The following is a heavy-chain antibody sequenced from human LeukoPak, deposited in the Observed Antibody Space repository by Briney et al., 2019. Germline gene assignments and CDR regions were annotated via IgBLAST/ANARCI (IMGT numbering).Heavy chain of an antibody. D-gene: IGHD2-21*02. J-gene: IGHJ6*02. Sequence: SVKVSCKASGGTFISYAISWVRQAPGQGLEWMGGIIPIFGTANYAQKFQGRVTITADESTSTAYMELSSLRSEDTAVYYCASLPGTAHPAIYGMDVWGQGTTVTVSS. CDR2: IIPIFGTA. CDR3: ASLPGTAHPAIYGMDV. V-gene: IGHV1-69*13. CDR1: GGTFISYA.